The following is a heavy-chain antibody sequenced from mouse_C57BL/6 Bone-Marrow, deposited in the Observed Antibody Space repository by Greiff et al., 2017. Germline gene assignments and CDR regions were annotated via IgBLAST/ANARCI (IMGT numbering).Heavy chain of an antibody. J-gene: IGHJ1*03. Sequence: VKLVESGPGILQPSQTLSLTCSFSGFSLSTFGMGVGWIRQPSGKGLEWLAHIWWDDDKYYNPALKSRLTISKDTSQNQVFLKIANVDTADTATYYCARIYYGSSHWYFDVWGTGTTVTVSS. CDR3: ARIYYGSSHWYFDV. D-gene: IGHD1-1*01. CDR2: IWWDDDK. V-gene: IGHV8-8*01. CDR1: GFSLSTFGMG.